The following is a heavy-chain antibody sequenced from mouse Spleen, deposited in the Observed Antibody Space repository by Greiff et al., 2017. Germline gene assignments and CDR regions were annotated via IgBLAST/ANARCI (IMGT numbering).Heavy chain of an antibody. Sequence: VQLQQSGPELVKPGASVKISCKASGYTFTDYYMNWVKQSHGKSLEWIGDINPNNGGTSYNQKFKGKATLTVDKSSSTAYMELRSLTSEDSAVYYCARASPSLLRLRWFAYWGQGTLVTVSA. J-gene: IGHJ3*01. CDR3: ARASPSLLRLRWFAY. CDR1: GYTFTDYY. D-gene: IGHD1-2*01. CDR2: INPNNGGT. V-gene: IGHV1-26*01.